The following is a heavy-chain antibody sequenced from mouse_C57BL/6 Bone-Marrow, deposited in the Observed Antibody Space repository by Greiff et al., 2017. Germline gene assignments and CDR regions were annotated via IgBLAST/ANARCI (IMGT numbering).Heavy chain of an antibody. J-gene: IGHJ3*01. V-gene: IGHV1-80*01. CDR2: IYPGDGDT. CDR3: ARQGSAWFAY. CDR1: GYAFSSYW. Sequence: VKLMESGAELVKPGASVKISCKASGYAFSSYWMNWVKQRPGKGLEWIGQIYPGDGDTNYNGKFKGKATLTADKSSSTAYMQLSSLTSEDSAVYFCARQGSAWFAYWGQGTLVTVSA.